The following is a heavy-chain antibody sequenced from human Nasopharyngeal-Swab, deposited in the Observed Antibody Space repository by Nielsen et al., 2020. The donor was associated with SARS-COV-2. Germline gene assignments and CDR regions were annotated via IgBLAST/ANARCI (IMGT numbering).Heavy chain of an antibody. CDR2: IYYSGST. V-gene: IGHV4-30-4*01. Sequence: LRLSCTVSGGSISSGDYYWSWIRQPPGKGLEWIGYIYYSGSTYYNPSLKSRVTISVDTSKNQFSLKLSSVTAADTAVYYCARVRVFTFDYWGQGTLATVSS. J-gene: IGHJ4*02. D-gene: IGHD3-10*01. CDR1: GGSISSGDYY. CDR3: ARVRVFTFDY.